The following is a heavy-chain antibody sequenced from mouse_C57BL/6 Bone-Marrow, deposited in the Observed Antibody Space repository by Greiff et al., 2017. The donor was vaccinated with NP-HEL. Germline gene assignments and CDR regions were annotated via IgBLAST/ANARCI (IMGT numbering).Heavy chain of an antibody. Sequence: VQLKESGGGLVKPGGSLKLSCAASGFTFSSYAMSWVRQTPEKRLEWVATISDGGSYTYYPDNVKGRFTISRDNAKNNLYLQMSHLKSEDTAMYYCARVGDYDDYAMDYWGQGTSVTVSS. V-gene: IGHV5-4*01. D-gene: IGHD2-4*01. CDR1: GFTFSSYA. CDR2: ISDGGSYT. J-gene: IGHJ4*01. CDR3: ARVGDYDDYAMDY.